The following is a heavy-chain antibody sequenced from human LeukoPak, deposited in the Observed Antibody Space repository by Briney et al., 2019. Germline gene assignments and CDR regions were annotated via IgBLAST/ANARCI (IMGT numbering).Heavy chain of an antibody. V-gene: IGHV4-4*02. CDR2: IYDSGGT. J-gene: IGHJ2*01. CDR1: GGSISSSKW. Sequence: PSENLSFTCAGSGGSISSSKWWRWVRQPPGKGLEWIGAIYDSGGTNYNPSLKSRVTRSVYKSKNQFSLKCTCVAAAAVYLCACARDLNSSGWYVVDWYFDLWGPGNLVTASS. CDR3: ARDLNSSGWYVVDWYFDL. D-gene: IGHD6-19*01.